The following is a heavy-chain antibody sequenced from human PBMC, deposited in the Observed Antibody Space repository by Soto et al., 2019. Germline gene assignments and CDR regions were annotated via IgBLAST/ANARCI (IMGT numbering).Heavy chain of an antibody. Sequence: SETLSLTCTVSGGSISSYYWSWIRQPPGKGLEWIGYIYYSGSTNYNPSLKSRVTISVDTSKNQFSLKLSSVTAADTAVYYCARDRPGGGSWYNWFDPWGQGTLVTVSS. CDR3: ARDRPGGGSWYNWFDP. CDR2: IYYSGST. CDR1: GGSISSYY. J-gene: IGHJ5*02. V-gene: IGHV4-59*01. D-gene: IGHD2-15*01.